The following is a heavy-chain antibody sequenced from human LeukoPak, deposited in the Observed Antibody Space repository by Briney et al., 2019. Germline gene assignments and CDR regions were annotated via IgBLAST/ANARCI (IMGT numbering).Heavy chain of an antibody. V-gene: IGHV3-53*01. J-gene: IGHJ4*02. Sequence: GGSLRLSCAASGFTVSSNYMSWVRQAPGKGLEWVSVIYSGGSTYYADSVKGRFTISRDNSKNTLYLQMNSLRAEDTAVYYCAKDLDYYDSSGGGYWGQGTLVTVCS. D-gene: IGHD3-22*01. CDR1: GFTVSSNY. CDR3: AKDLDYYDSSGGGY. CDR2: IYSGGST.